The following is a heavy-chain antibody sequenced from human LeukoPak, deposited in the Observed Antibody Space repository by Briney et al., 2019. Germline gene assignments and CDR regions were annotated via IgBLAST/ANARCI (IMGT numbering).Heavy chain of an antibody. CDR1: GGSISSYY. Sequence: ETLSLTCTVSGGSISSYYWSWIRQPPGKGLEWIGYIYCSGSTNYNHSLKSRVTISVDTSKNQFSLKLSSVTAADTAVYYCASGAYYYGSGTGWFDPWGQGTLVTVSS. CDR3: ASGAYYYGSGTGWFDP. V-gene: IGHV4-59*01. J-gene: IGHJ5*02. CDR2: IYCSGST. D-gene: IGHD3-10*01.